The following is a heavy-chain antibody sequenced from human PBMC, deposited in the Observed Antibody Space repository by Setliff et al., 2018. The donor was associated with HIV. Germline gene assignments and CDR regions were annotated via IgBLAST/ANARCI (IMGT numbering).Heavy chain of an antibody. CDR3: ARYDMPSSHSSGYYYDS. D-gene: IGHD3-22*01. CDR1: DATVTSHY. V-gene: IGHV4-59*06. CDR2: IYYSGTT. J-gene: IGHJ5*01. Sequence: SETLSLTCTVPDATVTSHYWSWIRQHPGKGLEWIGFIYYSGTTYYNPSLKSRVTISVDTSKNQFSLKLNSVTAADTAIYYCARYDMPSSHSSGYYYDSWGQGALVTVSS.